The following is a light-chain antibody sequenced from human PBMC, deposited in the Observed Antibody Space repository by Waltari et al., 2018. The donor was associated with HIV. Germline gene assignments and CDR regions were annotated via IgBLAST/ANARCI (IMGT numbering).Light chain of an antibody. CDR3: QVWDSSNEHPV. CDR2: DDT. V-gene: IGLV3-21*02. CDR1: KIGDKS. J-gene: IGLJ2*01. Sequence: SSVLTQPPSVPVAPGQTASITCGGNKIGDKSVPGYPKNPGQAPVLVVYDDTDRPSGIPDRFSGSNSGNTATLIISRVEAGDEADYYCQVWDSSNEHPVFGGGTKLSVL.